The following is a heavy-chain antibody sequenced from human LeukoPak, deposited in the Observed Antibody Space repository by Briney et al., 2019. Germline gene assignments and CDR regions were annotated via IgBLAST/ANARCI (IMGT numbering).Heavy chain of an antibody. CDR1: GFTFDDYA. Sequence: GGSLRLSCAASGFTFDDYAMHWVRQAPGKGLEWVSGISWNSGSIGYADSVKGRFTVSRDNAKNSLFLQMNSLRDEDTAVYYCARVGLEFAGYHPPYFDYWGQGTLVTVSS. J-gene: IGHJ4*02. CDR3: ARVGLEFAGYHPPYFDY. D-gene: IGHD3-9*01. V-gene: IGHV3-9*01. CDR2: ISWNSGSI.